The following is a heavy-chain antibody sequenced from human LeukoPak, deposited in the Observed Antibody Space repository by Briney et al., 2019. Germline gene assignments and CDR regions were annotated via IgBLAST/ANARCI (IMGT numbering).Heavy chain of an antibody. J-gene: IGHJ6*02. CDR2: IYPGDSDT. Sequence: GESLKISCKGSGYRFTSYWIGWVRQMPGKGLEWMGIIYPGDSDTRYSPSFQGQVTISVDKSISTAYLQWSSLKASDTAMYYCTRRIAVSVIGYYGMDVWGQGTTVTVSS. CDR3: TRRIAVSVIGYYGMDV. CDR1: GYRFTSYW. D-gene: IGHD6-19*01. V-gene: IGHV5-51*01.